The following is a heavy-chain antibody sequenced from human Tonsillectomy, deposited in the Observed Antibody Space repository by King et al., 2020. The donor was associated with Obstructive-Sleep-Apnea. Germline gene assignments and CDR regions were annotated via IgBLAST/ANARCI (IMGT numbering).Heavy chain of an antibody. V-gene: IGHV4-39*07. CDR2: IYYNGSP. CDR3: ARDHRTYGDWGYAFDI. CDR1: GGSISSNSYH. D-gene: IGHD4-17*01. J-gene: IGHJ3*02. Sequence: QLQESGPRLVKPSETLSLICTVSGGSISSNSYHWGWIRQSPGKGPEWIGSIYYNGSPDHNPSLKSRVTISVDTSKNQFSLMLSSVTAADTAVYYCARDHRTYGDWGYAFDIWGQGPMVTVSS.